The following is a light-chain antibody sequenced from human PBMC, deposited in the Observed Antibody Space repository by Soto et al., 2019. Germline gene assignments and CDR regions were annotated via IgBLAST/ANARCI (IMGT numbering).Light chain of an antibody. Sequence: DVQMSESPSSRSASLAERVTIPCRASQDINTWLAWYQQKAEKAHNALIYAASSLQTGVPSRFSGSQSGTDFTLTISILQPEDSATYYYQQYKIYPLTSGGGTKVEIK. V-gene: IGKV1D-16*01. CDR1: QDINTW. CDR3: QQYKIYPLT. CDR2: AAS. J-gene: IGKJ4*01.